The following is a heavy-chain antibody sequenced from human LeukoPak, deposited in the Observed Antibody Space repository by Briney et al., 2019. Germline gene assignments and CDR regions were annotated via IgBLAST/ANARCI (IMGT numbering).Heavy chain of an antibody. D-gene: IGHD3-10*01. Sequence: ASVKVSCKASGYTFTSYYMHWVRQAPGQGLEWVGSINPSGGSTNYAQNFQGRVTMTRDTSTTTVYMELSSLRSEDTAVYYCARGRSFGELGVYWGQGTLLTVSS. J-gene: IGHJ4*02. CDR1: GYTFTSYY. CDR3: ARGRSFGELGVY. CDR2: INPSGGST. V-gene: IGHV1-46*01.